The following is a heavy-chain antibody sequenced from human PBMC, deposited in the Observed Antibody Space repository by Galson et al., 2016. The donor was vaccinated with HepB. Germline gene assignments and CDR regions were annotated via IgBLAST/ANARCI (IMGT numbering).Heavy chain of an antibody. CDR1: GLSLSTSGMS. CDR2: INWDDDK. Sequence: PALVKPTQTLTLTCTFSGLSLSTSGMSVSWVRQPPGKALEWLAVINWDDDKYYSTSLKTRLTISKDTSKNQVVLTVTNLDPVDTGTYYCARTGYNILERYYYGLDVWGQGTLVTVSS. D-gene: IGHD3-9*01. J-gene: IGHJ6*02. V-gene: IGHV2-70*20. CDR3: ARTGYNILERYYYGLDV.